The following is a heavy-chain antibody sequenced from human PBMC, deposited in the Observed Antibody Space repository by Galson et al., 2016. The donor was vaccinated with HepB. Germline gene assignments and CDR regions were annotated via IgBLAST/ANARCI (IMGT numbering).Heavy chain of an antibody. V-gene: IGHV4-59*01. Sequence: SETLSLTCTVSGGSISSYYWSWIRQPPGKGLEWIGYIFYSGSTSYNPSLKSRLTISLDTSKNQFSLKLSSVAAADTAVYYCARETYSSGLGYWGQGTLVTVSS. CDR2: IFYSGST. CDR3: ARETYSSGLGY. CDR1: GGSISSYY. J-gene: IGHJ4*02. D-gene: IGHD6-19*01.